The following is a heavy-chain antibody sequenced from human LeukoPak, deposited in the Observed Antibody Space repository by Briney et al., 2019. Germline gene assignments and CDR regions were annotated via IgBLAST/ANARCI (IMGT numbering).Heavy chain of an antibody. CDR1: GGSISSYY. D-gene: IGHD3-3*01. CDR2: IYTSGST. J-gene: IGHJ6*03. CDR3: ARVDVFGVVSSDYYYYYMDV. Sequence: SETLSLTCTVSGGSISSYYWSWIRQPAGKGLEWIGRIYTSGSTNYNPSLRSRVTMSVDTSKNQFSLKLSYVTAADTAVYYCARVDVFGVVSSDYYYYYMDVWGKGTTVTVSS. V-gene: IGHV4-4*07.